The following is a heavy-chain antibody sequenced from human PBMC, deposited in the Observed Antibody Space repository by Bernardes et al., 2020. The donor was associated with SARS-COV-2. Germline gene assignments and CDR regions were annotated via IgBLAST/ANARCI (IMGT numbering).Heavy chain of an antibody. V-gene: IGHV4-59*01. CDR3: AVGPYRGVYGMDV. J-gene: IGHJ6*02. D-gene: IGHD1-26*01. CDR2: THYSGST. Sequence: SETLSLTCTVSGGSISSYYWSWIRQPPGKGLEWIGYTHYSGSTNYNPSLKSRVTISVDTSKNQYSLKLSSVTAADAAVYYCAVGPYRGVYGMDVWGQGTTVTVSS. CDR1: GGSISSYY.